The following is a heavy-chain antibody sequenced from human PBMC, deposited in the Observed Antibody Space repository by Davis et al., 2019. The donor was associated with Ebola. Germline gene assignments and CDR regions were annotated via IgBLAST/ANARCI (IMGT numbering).Heavy chain of an antibody. CDR3: AREGTGDGFIYYYGMDV. D-gene: IGHD1-1*01. CDR2: MNPNSGDT. Sequence: AASVKVSCKASGYTFSNYAINWVRQATGQGLEWMGWMNPNSGDTGYVQKLQGRVTMTRNTSIRTAYMELSSLRSEDTAVYYCAREGTGDGFIYYYGMDVWGQGTTVTVSS. J-gene: IGHJ6*02. CDR1: GYTFSNYA. V-gene: IGHV1-8*01.